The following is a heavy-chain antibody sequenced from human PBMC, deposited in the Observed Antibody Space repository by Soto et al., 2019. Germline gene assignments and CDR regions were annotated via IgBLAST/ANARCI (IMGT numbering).Heavy chain of an antibody. CDR1: GGSISSYY. V-gene: IGHV4-59*01. CDR2: IYYSGST. Sequence: SWTLSLTCTVSGGSISSYYWSWIRQPPGKGLEWIGYIYYSGSTNYNPSLKSRVTISVDTSKNQFSLKLSSVTAADTAVYYCARARGQWLVRGRVYFDYWGQGTLVTVSS. CDR3: ARARGQWLVRGRVYFDY. D-gene: IGHD6-19*01. J-gene: IGHJ4*02.